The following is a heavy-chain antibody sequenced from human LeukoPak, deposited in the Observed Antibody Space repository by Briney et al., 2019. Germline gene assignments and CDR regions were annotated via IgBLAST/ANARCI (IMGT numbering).Heavy chain of an antibody. D-gene: IGHD1-1*01. CDR3: ARGNWNDVVGYYFDY. V-gene: IGHV4-38-2*02. Sequence: PSETLSLTCTVSGYSISSGYYWGWIRQPPGKGLEWIGSIYHSGSPYYNPSLKSRVTISVDTSKNHFSLKLSSVTAAGTAVYYCARGNWNDVVGYYFDYWGQGTLVTVSS. CDR2: IYHSGSP. CDR1: GYSISSGYY. J-gene: IGHJ4*02.